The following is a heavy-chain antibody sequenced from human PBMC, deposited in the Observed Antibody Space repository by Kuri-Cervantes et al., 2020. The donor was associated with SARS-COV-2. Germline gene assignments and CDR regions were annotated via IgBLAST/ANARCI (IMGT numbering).Heavy chain of an antibody. V-gene: IGHV3-7*01. D-gene: IGHD4-23*01. CDR3: ATPAPEYGGNSGGWVF. CDR2: IKQDGSEK. Sequence: GGSLRLSCAASGFTFSGSAMHWVRQAPGKGLEWVANIKQDGSEKYYVDSVKGRFTISRDNAKNSLYLQMNSLRAEDTAVYYCATPAPEYGGNSGGWVFWGQGTLVTVSS. J-gene: IGHJ4*02. CDR1: GFTFSGSA.